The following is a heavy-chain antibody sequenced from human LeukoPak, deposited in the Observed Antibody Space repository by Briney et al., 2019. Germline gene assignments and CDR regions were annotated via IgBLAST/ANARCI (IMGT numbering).Heavy chain of an antibody. V-gene: IGHV3-23*01. D-gene: IGHD2-2*01. Sequence: PGGSLRLSCAASGFTFGSYAMSWVRQAPGKGLEWVSGISGSGGGTYYADSVKGRFTISRDNSKNTLYLQMNSLRAEDTAVYYCAKVLDCSSTSCQSYYFDYWGQGTLVTVSS. CDR3: AKVLDCSSTSCQSYYFDY. J-gene: IGHJ4*02. CDR2: ISGSGGGT. CDR1: GFTFGSYA.